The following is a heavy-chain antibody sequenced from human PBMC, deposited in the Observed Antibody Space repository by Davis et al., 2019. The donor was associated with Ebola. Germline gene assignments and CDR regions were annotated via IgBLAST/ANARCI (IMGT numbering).Heavy chain of an antibody. CDR3: ARGGSFLEVSYGMDV. J-gene: IGHJ6*02. CDR2: ISYDGSNK. V-gene: IGHV3-30-3*01. CDR1: GFTFSSYA. D-gene: IGHD3-3*02. Sequence: PGGSLRLSCAASGFTFSSYAMNWVRQAPGKGLEWVAVISYDGSNKYYADSVKGRFTISRDNSKNTLYLQMNSLRAEDTAVYYCARGGSFLEVSYGMDVWGQGTTVTVSS.